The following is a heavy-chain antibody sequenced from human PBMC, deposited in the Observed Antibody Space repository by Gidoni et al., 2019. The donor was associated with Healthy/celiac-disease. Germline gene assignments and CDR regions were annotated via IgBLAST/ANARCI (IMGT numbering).Heavy chain of an antibody. V-gene: IGHV4-34*01. CDR3: ARGAANTTRRVRSSRNFDY. D-gene: IGHD1-1*01. J-gene: IGHJ4*02. CDR1: GGSFSGYY. CDR2: INHSGST. Sequence: QVQLQQWGAGLLKPSETLSLTCAVYGGSFSGYYWSWIRPPPGKGLEWIGEINHSGSTNYNPPLKSRVTISVDTSKNQFSLKLSSVTAADTAVYYCARGAANTTRRVRSSRNFDYWGQGTLVTVSS.